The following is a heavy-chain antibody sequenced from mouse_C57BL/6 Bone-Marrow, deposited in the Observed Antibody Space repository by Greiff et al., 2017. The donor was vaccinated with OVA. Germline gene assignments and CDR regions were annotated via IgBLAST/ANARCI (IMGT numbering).Heavy chain of an antibody. CDR2: INPNNGGT. Sequence: EVQLQQSGPELVKPGASVKIPCKASGYTFTDYNMDWVKQSPGKSLEWIGDINPNNGGTIYNQKFKGKATLTVDKSSSTAYMELRSLTSEDTAVYYCARSIYCDYDAWFAYWGQGTLVTVSA. CDR1: GYTFTDYN. J-gene: IGHJ3*01. CDR3: ARSIYCDYDAWFAY. D-gene: IGHD2-4*01. V-gene: IGHV1-18*01.